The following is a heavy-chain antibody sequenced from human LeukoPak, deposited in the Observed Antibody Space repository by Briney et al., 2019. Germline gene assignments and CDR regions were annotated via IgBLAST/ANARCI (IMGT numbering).Heavy chain of an antibody. CDR2: INWNGGST. J-gene: IGHJ6*02. D-gene: IGHD2-21*02. V-gene: IGHV3-20*01. CDR3: AREGXXYCGGDXSPXYYYYYGMDV. Sequence: GRSLRLSCTASGFTFDDYGMSWVRQAPGKGLEWVSGINWNGGSTGYADSVKGRFTISRDNAKNSLYLQMNSLRAEDTALYHXAREGXXYCGGDXSPXYYYYYGMDVWGQGTTVTVSS. CDR1: GFTFDDYG.